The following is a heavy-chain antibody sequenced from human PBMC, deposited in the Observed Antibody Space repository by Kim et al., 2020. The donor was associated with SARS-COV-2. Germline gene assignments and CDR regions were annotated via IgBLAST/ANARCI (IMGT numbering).Heavy chain of an antibody. Sequence: GGSLRLSCAASGFTFSSYSMNWVRQAPGKGLEWVSSISSSSSYIYYADSVKGRFTISRDNAKNSLYLQMNSLRAEDTAVYYCARDRRGGRSSWYGMDVWGQGTTVTVSS. CDR1: GFTFSSYS. V-gene: IGHV3-21*01. D-gene: IGHD6-13*01. CDR3: ARDRRGGRSSWYGMDV. J-gene: IGHJ6*02. CDR2: ISSSSSYI.